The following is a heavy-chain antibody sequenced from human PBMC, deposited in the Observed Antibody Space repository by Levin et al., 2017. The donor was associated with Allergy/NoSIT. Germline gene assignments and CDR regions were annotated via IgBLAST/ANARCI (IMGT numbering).Heavy chain of an antibody. CDR2: ISAYNGNT. V-gene: IGHV1-18*01. CDR1: GYTFTSYG. J-gene: IGHJ4*02. Sequence: GGSLRLSCKASGYTFTSYGISWVRQAPGQGLEWMGWISAYNGNTNYAQKLQGRVTMTTDTSTSTAYMELRSLRSDDTAVYYCARDWSRGGVAVFDYWGQGTLVTVSS. CDR3: ARDWSRGGVAVFDY. D-gene: IGHD3-16*01.